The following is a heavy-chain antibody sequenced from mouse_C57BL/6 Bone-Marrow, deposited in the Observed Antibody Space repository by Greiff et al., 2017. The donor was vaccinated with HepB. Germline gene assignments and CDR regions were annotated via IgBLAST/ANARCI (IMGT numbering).Heavy chain of an antibody. CDR2: ISSGGDYI. CDR1: GFTFSSYA. V-gene: IGHV5-9-1*02. D-gene: IGHD1-1*01. J-gene: IGHJ1*03. CDR3: TRDHYGSWDFDV. Sequence: EVKVVESGEGLVKPGGSLKLSCAASGFTFSSYAMSWVRQTPEKRLEWVAYISSGGDYIYYADTVEGRFTISRDNARNTLYLQMSSLKSEDTAMYYCTRDHYGSWDFDVWGTGTTVTVSS.